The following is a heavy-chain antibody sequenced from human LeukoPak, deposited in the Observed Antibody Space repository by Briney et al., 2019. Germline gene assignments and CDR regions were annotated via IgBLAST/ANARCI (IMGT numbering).Heavy chain of an antibody. CDR1: GYSISSGYY. J-gene: IGHJ4*02. CDR2: IYHSGST. V-gene: IGHV4-38-2*02. CDR3: AREGSGYYSNFDY. Sequence: SETLSLTCTVSGYSISSGYYWGWIRQPPGKGLEWIGSIYHSGSTYYNPSLKSRVTISVDTSKNQFSLKLSSVTAADTAVYYCAREGSGYYSNFDYWGQGTLVTVSS. D-gene: IGHD3-22*01.